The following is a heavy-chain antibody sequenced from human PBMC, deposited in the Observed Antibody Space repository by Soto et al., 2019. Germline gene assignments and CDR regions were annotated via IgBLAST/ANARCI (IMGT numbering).Heavy chain of an antibody. CDR1: GFTFSSYA. J-gene: IGHJ6*03. D-gene: IGHD2-2*02. CDR3: AKGYCSSTSCYSYYYYYMDV. CDR2: ISGSGGST. V-gene: IGHV3-23*01. Sequence: AGSLRLSCAASGFTFSSYAMSWVRQAPGKGLEWVSAISGSGGSTYYADSVKGRFTISRDNSKNTLYLQMNSLRAEDTAVYYCAKGYCSSTSCYSYYYYYMDVWGKGTTVTVSS.